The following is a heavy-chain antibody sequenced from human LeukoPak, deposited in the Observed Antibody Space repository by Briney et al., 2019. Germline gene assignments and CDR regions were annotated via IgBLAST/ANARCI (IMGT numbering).Heavy chain of an antibody. Sequence: SGGSLRLSCAASGFTFSSYAMSWVRQAPGKGLEWVSAISGSGGSTYYADSVKGRFTISRDNSKNTLYLQMNSLRAEDTAVYYCAKDVSQPYYYDSSGYYSDAFDIWGQGTMVTVSS. V-gene: IGHV3-23*01. J-gene: IGHJ3*02. D-gene: IGHD3-22*01. CDR3: AKDVSQPYYYDSSGYYSDAFDI. CDR2: ISGSGGST. CDR1: GFTFSSYA.